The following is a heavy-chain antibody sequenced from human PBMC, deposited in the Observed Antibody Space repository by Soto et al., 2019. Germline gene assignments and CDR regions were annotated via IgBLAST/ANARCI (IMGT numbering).Heavy chain of an antibody. V-gene: IGHV3-30*18. CDR2: ISYDGSNK. J-gene: IGHJ2*01. CDR3: AKDRSTTVVTPWWYFDL. D-gene: IGHD4-17*01. Sequence: QVQLVESGGGVVQPGRSLRLSCAASGFTFSSYGMHWVRQAPGKGLEWVAVISYDGSNKYYGDSVKGRFTISRDNSKNTLYLQMNSLRAEDTAVYYCAKDRSTTVVTPWWYFDLWGRGTLVTVSS. CDR1: GFTFSSYG.